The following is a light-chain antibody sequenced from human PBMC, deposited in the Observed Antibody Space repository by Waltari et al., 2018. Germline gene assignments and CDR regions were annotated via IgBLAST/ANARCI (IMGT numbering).Light chain of an antibody. CDR2: GNN. Sequence: QSVLTQPPSVSGAPGQRVTISCPGSSSTIGAGFAVPGSQPLPGTAPKLLSYGNNNRPSGVPDRFSGSKSGTSASLAITGLQAEDEADYYCQSYGSDWVFGGGTKLTVL. V-gene: IGLV1-40*01. CDR1: SSTIGAGFA. CDR3: QSYGSDWV. J-gene: IGLJ3*02.